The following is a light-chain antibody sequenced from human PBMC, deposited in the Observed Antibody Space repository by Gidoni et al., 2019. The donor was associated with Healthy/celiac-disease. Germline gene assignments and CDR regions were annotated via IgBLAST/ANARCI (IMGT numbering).Light chain of an antibody. CDR3: QQYNNWPRT. Sequence: EIVMTQSPATLSVSPGERATLSCRASQSVSSNLAWYQQKPGQAPRLLIYCASTRATGIPASFSGSGSGTAFTLTISSLQSEDFAVYYCQQYNNWPRTFGQGTKVEIK. V-gene: IGKV3-15*01. CDR1: QSVSSN. CDR2: CAS. J-gene: IGKJ1*01.